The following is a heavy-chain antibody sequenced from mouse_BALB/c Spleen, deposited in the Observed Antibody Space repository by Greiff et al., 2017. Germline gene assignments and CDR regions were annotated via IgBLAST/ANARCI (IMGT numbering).Heavy chain of an antibody. J-gene: IGHJ4*01. V-gene: IGHV5-4*02. D-gene: IGHD5-5*01. Sequence: EVHLVESGGGLVKPGGSLKLSCAASGFTFSDYYMYWVRQTPETRLEWVATISDGGSYTYYPDSVKGRFTISRDNAKNNLYLQMSSLKSEDTAMYYCAREGDYLYAMDYWGQGTSVTVSS. CDR3: AREGDYLYAMDY. CDR2: ISDGGSYT. CDR1: GFTFSDYY.